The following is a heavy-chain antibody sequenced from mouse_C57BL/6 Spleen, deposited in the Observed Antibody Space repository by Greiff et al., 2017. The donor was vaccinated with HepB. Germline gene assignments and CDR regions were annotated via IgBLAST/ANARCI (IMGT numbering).Heavy chain of an antibody. V-gene: IGHV1-69*01. CDR1: GYTFTSYW. J-gene: IGHJ2*01. CDR2: IDPSDSYT. D-gene: IGHD2-2*01. CDR3: ARARAMVTPYCFDY. Sequence: VQLQQSGAELVMPGASVKLSCKASGYTFTSYWMHWVKQRPGQGLEWIGEIDPSDSYTNYNQKFKGKSTLTVDKSSSTAYMQLSSLTSEDSAVYYCARARAMVTPYCFDYWGQGTTLTVSS.